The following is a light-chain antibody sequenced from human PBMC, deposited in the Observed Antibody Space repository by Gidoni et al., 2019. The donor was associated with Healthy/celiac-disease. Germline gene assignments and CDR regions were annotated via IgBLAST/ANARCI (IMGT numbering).Light chain of an antibody. Sequence: SSVLPHPPSVSVAPGKTARIPCGGNNIGSKSVHWYQQKPGQAPVLVIYYDSDRPSGIPERFSGSNSGNTATLTISRVEAGDEADYYCQVWDSSSDHVVFGGGTKLTVL. CDR3: QVWDSSSDHVV. CDR1: NIGSKS. J-gene: IGLJ2*01. CDR2: YDS. V-gene: IGLV3-21*04.